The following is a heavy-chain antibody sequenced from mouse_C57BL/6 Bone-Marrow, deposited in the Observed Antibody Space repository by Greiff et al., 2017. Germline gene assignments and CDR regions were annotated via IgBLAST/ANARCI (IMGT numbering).Heavy chain of an antibody. CDR2: IHPNSGST. J-gene: IGHJ1*03. Sequence: QVQLQQPGAELVKPGASVKLSCKASGYTFTSYWMHWVKQRPGQGLEWIGMIHPNSGSTNYNEKFKSKATLTVDKSSSTAYMQLSSLTSEDSAVYYCARDDGYYVWYFDVGGTGTTVTVSS. D-gene: IGHD2-3*01. CDR3: ARDDGYYVWYFDV. V-gene: IGHV1-64*01. CDR1: GYTFTSYW.